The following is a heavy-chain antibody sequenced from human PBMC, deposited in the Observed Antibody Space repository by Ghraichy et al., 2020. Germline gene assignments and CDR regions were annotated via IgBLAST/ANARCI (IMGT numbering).Heavy chain of an antibody. CDR1: RFTFSSYW. V-gene: IGHV3-7*01. J-gene: IGHJ4*02. Sequence: GGSLRLSCAASRFTFSSYWMSWVRQAPGKGLEWVANIKQDGSEKYYEDSVKGRFTISRDNAKNSLFLQMNSLRAEDTAVYYCARRRYCSSTSCYYFDYWGQGTLVTVSS. CDR3: ARRRYCSSTSCYYFDY. D-gene: IGHD2-2*01. CDR2: IKQDGSEK.